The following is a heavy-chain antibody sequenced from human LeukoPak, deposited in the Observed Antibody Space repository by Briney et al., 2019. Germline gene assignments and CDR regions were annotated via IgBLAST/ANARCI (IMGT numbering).Heavy chain of an antibody. D-gene: IGHD1-1*01. J-gene: IGHJ4*02. Sequence: SVKVSCKASGGTFSSYAISWVRQAPGQGLEWMGGIIPIFGTANYAQKFQGRVTITADESTSTAYMELSSLRSKDTAVYYCARDQESYIRPSLQFDYWGQGTLVTVSS. CDR2: IIPIFGTA. V-gene: IGHV1-69*13. CDR3: ARDQESYIRPSLQFDY. CDR1: GGTFSSYA.